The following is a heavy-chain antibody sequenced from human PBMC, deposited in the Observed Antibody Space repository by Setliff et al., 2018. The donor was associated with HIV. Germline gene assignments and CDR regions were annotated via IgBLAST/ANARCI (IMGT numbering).Heavy chain of an antibody. CDR1: GYTFTGNY. Sequence: ASVKVSCKASGYTFTGNYIHWVRQAPGQGLEWVGWINPNSGGTNYEQKFQGRVTMTRDTSTSTVYMELSSLRSEDTAVYYCARDFPEVYYDSSGYLDYWGQGTLVTVSS. V-gene: IGHV1-2*02. CDR3: ARDFPEVYYDSSGYLDY. J-gene: IGHJ4*02. CDR2: INPNSGGT. D-gene: IGHD3-22*01.